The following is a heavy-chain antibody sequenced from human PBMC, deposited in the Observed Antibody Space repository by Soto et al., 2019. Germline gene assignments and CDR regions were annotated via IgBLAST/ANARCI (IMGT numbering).Heavy chain of an antibody. CDR2: IWYDGSNK. Sequence: GGSLRLSCAASGFTFSSYGMHWVRQAPGKWLEWVAVIWYDGSNKYYADSVKGRFTISRDNSKNTLYLQMNSLRAEDTAVYYCARVSLGYCSGGSCYSHYYYGMDVWGQGXTVTV. J-gene: IGHJ6*02. CDR3: ARVSLGYCSGGSCYSHYYYGMDV. V-gene: IGHV3-33*01. D-gene: IGHD2-15*01. CDR1: GFTFSSYG.